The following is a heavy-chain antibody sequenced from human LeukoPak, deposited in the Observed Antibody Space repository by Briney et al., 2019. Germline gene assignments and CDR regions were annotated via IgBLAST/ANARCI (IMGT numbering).Heavy chain of an antibody. CDR1: GFTFSTFA. V-gene: IGHV3-21*01. CDR3: ARDHSSGWRASFDY. CDR2: ISSSSSYI. J-gene: IGHJ4*02. D-gene: IGHD6-19*01. Sequence: GGSLRLSCAASGFTFSTFAMIWVRQAPGKGLEWVSSISSSSSYIYYADSVKGRFTISRDNAKNSLYLQMNSLRAEDTAVYYCARDHSSGWRASFDYWGQGTLVTVSS.